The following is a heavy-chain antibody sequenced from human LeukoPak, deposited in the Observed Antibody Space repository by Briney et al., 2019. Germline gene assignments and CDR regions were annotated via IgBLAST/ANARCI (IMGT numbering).Heavy chain of an antibody. CDR2: IKSKTDGETT. D-gene: IGHD3-16*01. CDR3: ITDPSYETNN. V-gene: IGHV3-15*01. CDR1: GLTFNVAW. Sequence: GGSLRLSCAVSGLTFNVAWMSWVRQAPGKGLEWIGRIKSKTDGETTDYAAPVRGRFSISRDDSKDTLYLQMNSLKTEDTAVYYCITDPSYETNNWGQGTLVTVSS. J-gene: IGHJ4*02.